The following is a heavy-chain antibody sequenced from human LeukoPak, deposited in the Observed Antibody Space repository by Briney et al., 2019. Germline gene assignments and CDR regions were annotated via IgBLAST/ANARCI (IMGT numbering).Heavy chain of an antibody. V-gene: IGHV3-23*05. D-gene: IGHD3/OR15-3a*01. CDR3: AHLVWEYVGGLDV. Sequence: GGSLRLSCVASGFIFKSYGMNWVRQAPGKGLEWVSGIYTNGRTRYADSVNGRFTISRDNSKNTLFLQMHSLRVEDTAVYYCAHLVWEYVGGLDVWGQGTTVTVSS. CDR1: GFIFKSYG. CDR2: IYTNGRT. J-gene: IGHJ6*02.